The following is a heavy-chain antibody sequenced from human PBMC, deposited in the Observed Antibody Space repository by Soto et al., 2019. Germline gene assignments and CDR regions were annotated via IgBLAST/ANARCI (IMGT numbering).Heavy chain of an antibody. CDR1: GGAVYADGYY. CDR3: AKISGSYYYGMDV. D-gene: IGHD1-26*01. Sequence: PSETLSLTCTVSGGAVYADGYYWGWIRQPPGKGLEWIGNIYYSGSTNYNPSLKSRVTISVDTSKNQFSLKLSSVTAADTAVYYCAKISGSYYYGMDVWSQGTTVTVSS. V-gene: IGHV4-39*01. J-gene: IGHJ6*02. CDR2: IYYSGST.